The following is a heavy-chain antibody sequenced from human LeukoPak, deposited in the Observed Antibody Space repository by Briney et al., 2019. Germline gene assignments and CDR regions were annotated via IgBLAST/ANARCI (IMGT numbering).Heavy chain of an antibody. J-gene: IGHJ4*02. Sequence: PSETLSLTCAVYGGSFSGYYWSWIRQPPGKGLEWIGEINHSGSTNYNPSLKSRVTISVDTSKNQFSLKLSSVTAADTAVYYCARGGFRMVGANDSWGQGPLVTVSS. CDR2: INHSGST. CDR3: ARGGFRMVGANDS. D-gene: IGHD1-26*01. CDR1: GGSFSGYY. V-gene: IGHV4-34*01.